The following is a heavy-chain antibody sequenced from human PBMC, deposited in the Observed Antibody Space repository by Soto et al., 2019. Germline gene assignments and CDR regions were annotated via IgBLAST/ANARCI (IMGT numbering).Heavy chain of an antibody. J-gene: IGHJ4*02. V-gene: IGHV1-18*01. CDR2: ISAYNGNT. CDR1: GYTFTSYG. Sequence: QVQLVQSGAEVKKPGASVKVSCKASGYTFTSYGISWVRQAPGQGLEWMGWISAYNGNTNYAQKLQGRVTMTTDTSTSPAYMELRSLRYDDTAVYYCARGPPSYYDSSGYYKYFDYWGQGTLVTVSS. CDR3: ARGPPSYYDSSGYYKYFDY. D-gene: IGHD3-22*01.